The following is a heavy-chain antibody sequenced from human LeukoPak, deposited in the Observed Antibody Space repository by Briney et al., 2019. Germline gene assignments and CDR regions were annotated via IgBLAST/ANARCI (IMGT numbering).Heavy chain of an antibody. CDR3: ARLADYDSSGYLSY. J-gene: IGHJ4*02. Sequence: VASVKVSCKASGYTFTSYPISWVRQAPGQGLEWMGIINPSGGSARYAQKFQGRVTMTRDTSTSTVYMEVSSLRSEDTAVYYCARLADYDSSGYLSYWGQGTLVTVSS. CDR2: INPSGGSA. CDR1: GYTFTSYP. V-gene: IGHV1-46*01. D-gene: IGHD3-22*01.